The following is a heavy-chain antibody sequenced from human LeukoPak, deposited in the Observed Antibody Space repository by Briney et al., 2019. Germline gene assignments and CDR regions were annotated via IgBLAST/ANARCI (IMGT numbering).Heavy chain of an antibody. V-gene: IGHV1-2*02. CDR1: GYTFTGYY. Sequence: ASVKVSCKASGYTFTGYYMHWVRQAPGQGLEWMGWIDPNSGGTNHAQMFQGRVTMTRDTSISTAYMELSRLRSDDTAVYYCASGSGLYSPDYWGQGTLVTVSS. CDR2: IDPNSGGT. D-gene: IGHD3-3*01. J-gene: IGHJ4*02. CDR3: ASGSGLYSPDY.